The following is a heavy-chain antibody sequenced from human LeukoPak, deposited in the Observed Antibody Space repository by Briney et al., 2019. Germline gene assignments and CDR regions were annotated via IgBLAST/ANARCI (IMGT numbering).Heavy chain of an antibody. V-gene: IGHV4-59*08. D-gene: IGHD6-13*01. CDR2: IYYSGST. J-gene: IGHJ5*02. CDR3: ASQWGSSWSGWFDP. CDR1: GGSISSYY. Sequence: SETLSLTCTVSGGSISSYYWSWIRQPPGKGLEWIGYIYYSGSTNYNPSLKSRVTISVDTSKNQFSLKLSSVTAADTAVYYCASQWGSSWSGWFDPWGQGTLVTVSS.